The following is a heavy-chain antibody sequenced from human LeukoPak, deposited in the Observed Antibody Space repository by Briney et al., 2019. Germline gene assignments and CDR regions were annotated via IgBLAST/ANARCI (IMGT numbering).Heavy chain of an antibody. CDR1: GFSVSRNY. CDR3: AREQGY. V-gene: IGHV3-66*01. J-gene: IGHJ4*02. CDR2: IYSGGST. Sequence: GGSLRLSCAASGFSVSRNYMTWVRQAPGKGLEWVSVIYSGGSTNYADAVKGRFTISRDISKNTLYLQMNSLRAEDTAVYYCAREQGYWGQGTLATVSS.